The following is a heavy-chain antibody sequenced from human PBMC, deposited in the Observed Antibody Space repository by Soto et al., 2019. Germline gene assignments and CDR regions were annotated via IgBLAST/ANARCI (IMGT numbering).Heavy chain of an antibody. CDR2: VYNTGST. Sequence: SETLSLTCAVSGGSISGYYWSWIRQPPGKGLEWIGYVYNTGSTVYNPSFKSRVTISVDTSKNQFSLKLNSVTAADTAVYYCARDLWGYCGTDCYPLDVWGQGTTVTVSS. J-gene: IGHJ6*02. CDR3: ARDLWGYCGTDCYPLDV. D-gene: IGHD2-21*02. V-gene: IGHV4-59*13. CDR1: GGSISGYY.